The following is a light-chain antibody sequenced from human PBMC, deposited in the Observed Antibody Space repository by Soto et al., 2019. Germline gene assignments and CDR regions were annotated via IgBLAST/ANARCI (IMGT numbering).Light chain of an antibody. J-gene: IGKJ5*01. Sequence: EIVMTQSPATLSVSPGERATVSCRASQSVSSNLACYQQKPGQAPRLLIYGASSRATGIPNRFSGSGSGTDFTLTISRLEPEDFAVYYCQQYGSSPPITFGQGTRLEI. V-gene: IGKV3-20*01. CDR3: QQYGSSPPIT. CDR2: GAS. CDR1: QSVSSN.